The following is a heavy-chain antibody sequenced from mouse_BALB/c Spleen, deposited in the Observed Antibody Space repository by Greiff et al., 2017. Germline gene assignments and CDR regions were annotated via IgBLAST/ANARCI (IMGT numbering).Heavy chain of an antibody. V-gene: IGHV2-9*02. D-gene: IGHD2-2*01. J-gene: IGHJ4*01. CDR2: IWAGGST. CDR3: ARDYGYDLYAMDY. Sequence: VQLQQSGPGLVAPSQSLSITCTVSGFTLTSYGVHWVRQPPGKGLEWLGVIWAGGSTNYNSALMSRLSISKDNSKSQVFLKMNSLQTDDTAMYYCARDYGYDLYAMDYWGQGTSVTVSS. CDR1: GFTLTSYG.